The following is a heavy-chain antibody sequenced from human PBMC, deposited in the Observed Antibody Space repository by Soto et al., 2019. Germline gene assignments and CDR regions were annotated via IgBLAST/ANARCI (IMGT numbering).Heavy chain of an antibody. CDR3: AKLVIGYCSGNTCDDY. CDR1: GFTFSYG. Sequence: VQLLESGGGLIQPGGSLRLSCAASGFTFSYGIHWLRQAPGKGLEWVAYISYDSSNKFYGDSVKGPFTISRDNSKKTQFLQMNSLRAEDTAVYYCAKLVIGYCSGNTCDDYWGQGTLVAVSS. J-gene: IGHJ4*02. V-gene: IGHV3-30*18. CDR2: ISYDSSNK. D-gene: IGHD2-15*01.